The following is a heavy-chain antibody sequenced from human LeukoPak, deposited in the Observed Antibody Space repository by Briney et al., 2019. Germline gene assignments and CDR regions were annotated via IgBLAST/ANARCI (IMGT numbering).Heavy chain of an antibody. J-gene: IGHJ4*02. D-gene: IGHD2-2*01. Sequence: PGGSLRLSCAASGFTFSSYSMNWVRQAPGKGLEWVSSISSSSSYIYYADSVKGRFTISRDNAKNSLYLQMNSLRAEDTAVYYCARDRVVPGDFDYWGQGTLVNVSS. CDR3: ARDRVVPGDFDY. CDR2: ISSSSSYI. V-gene: IGHV3-21*01. CDR1: GFTFSSYS.